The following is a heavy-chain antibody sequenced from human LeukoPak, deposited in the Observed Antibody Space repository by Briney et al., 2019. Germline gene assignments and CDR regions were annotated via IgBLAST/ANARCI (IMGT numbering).Heavy chain of an antibody. CDR3: AREAAGGAFDI. J-gene: IGHJ3*02. Sequence: GASVKVSFMASGYIFTGYYMHWLRQARAQGLEWMGWINPNSGGTNYVQKDQARVTMTRDTSISTAYMKLRRLRSDDTAVYYCAREAAGGAFDIWGQGTMVTVSS. V-gene: IGHV1-2*02. CDR1: GYIFTGYY. D-gene: IGHD6-13*01. CDR2: INPNSGGT.